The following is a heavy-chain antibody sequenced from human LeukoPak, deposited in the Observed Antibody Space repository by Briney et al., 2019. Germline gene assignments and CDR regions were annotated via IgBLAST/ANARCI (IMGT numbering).Heavy chain of an antibody. J-gene: IGHJ6*02. Sequence: ASVRVSCKASGYTFTGYYMHWVRQAPGQGLEWMGWINPNSGGTNYAQKLQGRVTMTRDTSISTAYMELSRLRSDDTAVYYCARLVGATDYYYYGMDVWGQGTTVTVSS. CDR3: ARLVGATDYYYYGMDV. CDR1: GYTFTGYY. CDR2: INPNSGGT. D-gene: IGHD1-26*01. V-gene: IGHV1-2*02.